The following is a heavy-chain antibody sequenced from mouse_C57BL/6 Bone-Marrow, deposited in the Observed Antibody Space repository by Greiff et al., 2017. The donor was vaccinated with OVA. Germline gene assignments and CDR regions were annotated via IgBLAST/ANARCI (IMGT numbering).Heavy chain of an antibody. CDR1: GYTFTSYW. CDR3: ARSAVPLPWFAY. V-gene: IGHV1-64*01. Sequence: QVQLQQPGAELVKPGASVKLSCKASGYTFTSYWMHWVKQRPGQGLEWIGMIHPNSGSTNYKEKFKSKATLTVDKSSSTAYMQLSSLTSEDSAVYYCARSAVPLPWFAYWGQGTLVTVSA. D-gene: IGHD5-1*01. CDR2: IHPNSGST. J-gene: IGHJ3*01.